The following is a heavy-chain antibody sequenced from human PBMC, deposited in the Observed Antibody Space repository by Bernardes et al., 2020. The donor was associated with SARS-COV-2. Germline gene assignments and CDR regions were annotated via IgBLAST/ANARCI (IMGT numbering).Heavy chain of an antibody. V-gene: IGHV4-4*02. Sequence: AEALSLTCAVSGGSISSINWWSCVLQPPGKGLEWIGEIYHSGSTNYNPSLKSRVTISVDKSKNQFSLKLSSVTAADTAVYYCASYFGEGPYNWFDPWGQGTLGTVSS. J-gene: IGHJ5*02. CDR2: IYHSGST. D-gene: IGHD3-10*01. CDR3: ASYFGEGPYNWFDP. CDR1: GGSISSINW.